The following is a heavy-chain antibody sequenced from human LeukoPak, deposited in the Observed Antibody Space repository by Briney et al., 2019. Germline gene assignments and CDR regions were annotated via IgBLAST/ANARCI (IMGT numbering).Heavy chain of an antibody. CDR1: GFTFRSYE. D-gene: IGHD2-15*01. CDR2: ISGSGDST. Sequence: PGGSLRLSCAASGFTFRSYEMNWVRQAPGKGLEWVSGISGSGDSTYYADSVKGRFTISRDNSKNTLYLQMNSLRAEDTAVYYCAKDLLSGGNCYSIFHYWGQGTLVTVSS. V-gene: IGHV3-23*01. CDR3: AKDLLSGGNCYSIFHY. J-gene: IGHJ4*02.